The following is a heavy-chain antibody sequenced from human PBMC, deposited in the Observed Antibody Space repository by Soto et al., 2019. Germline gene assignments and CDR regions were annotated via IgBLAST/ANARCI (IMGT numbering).Heavy chain of an antibody. Sequence: GSLRLSCAASGFTFSSYEMNWVRQAPGKGLEWVSYISSSGSTIYYADSVKGRFTISRDNAKNSLYLQMNSLRAEDTAVYYCAREYSNFVNYYGMDVWGQGTTVTVSS. CDR1: GFTFSSYE. V-gene: IGHV3-48*03. CDR3: AREYSNFVNYYGMDV. CDR2: ISSSGSTI. D-gene: IGHD4-4*01. J-gene: IGHJ6*02.